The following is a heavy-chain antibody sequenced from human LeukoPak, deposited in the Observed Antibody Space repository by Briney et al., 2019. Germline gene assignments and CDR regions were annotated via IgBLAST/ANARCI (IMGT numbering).Heavy chain of an antibody. Sequence: SETLSLTCAVFGGSFSDYSWSWIRQPPGKGLEWIGEINHSGGTNYNPSLKSRVTISVDTSKNQFSLKLSSVTAADTAVYYCARGLGVAVAVPFGARYYFDYWGQGTLVTVSS. CDR2: INHSGGT. J-gene: IGHJ4*02. V-gene: IGHV4-34*01. D-gene: IGHD6-19*01. CDR3: ARGLGVAVAVPFGARYYFDY. CDR1: GGSFSDYS.